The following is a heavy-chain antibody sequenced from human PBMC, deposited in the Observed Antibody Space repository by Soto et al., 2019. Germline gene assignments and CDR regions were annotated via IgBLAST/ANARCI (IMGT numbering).Heavy chain of an antibody. CDR3: ARPWGNWFDH. J-gene: IGHJ5*02. V-gene: IGHV1-69*06. Sequence: QVQLVQSGAEVKKPGSSVKVSCKASGGTFSSYAISCVRQAPGQGLEWMGGIIPVFGTANYAKKFQGRVTITEDKSKSTAYMELSSLRSEDTAVYYCARPWGNWFDHWGPGTLVTVYS. CDR1: GGTFSSYA. CDR2: IIPVFGTA. D-gene: IGHD3-16*01.